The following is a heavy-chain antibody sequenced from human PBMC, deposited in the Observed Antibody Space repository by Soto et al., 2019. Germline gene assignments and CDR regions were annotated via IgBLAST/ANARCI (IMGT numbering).Heavy chain of an antibody. CDR1: GGSFSGYY. J-gene: IGHJ5*01. CDR2: INHRGST. Sequence: VHLQQCGAGLLKPSETLALTCAVYGGSFSGYYWSCIRQPPGQGLEWIGEINHRGSTNYNPSLQSRVTISVDTSEKHFSLKLSSVSAANPSVYYCARKVLGYVDYTYWFVPCRQGTLVTV. V-gene: IGHV4-34*01. CDR3: ARKVLGYVDYTYWFVP. D-gene: IGHD4-17*01.